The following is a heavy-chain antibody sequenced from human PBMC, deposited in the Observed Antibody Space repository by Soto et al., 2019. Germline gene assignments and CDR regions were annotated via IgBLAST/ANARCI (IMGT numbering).Heavy chain of an antibody. CDR3: ARDGVGVRDYYDSSGYYRNTPFDY. Sequence: GWSLRLASAASRFTVSIYWMSWVRQDPGKGLEWVANIKQDGSEKYYVDSVKGRFTISRDNAKNSLYLQMNSLRAEDTAVYYCARDGVGVRDYYDSSGYYRNTPFDYWGQGTLVTVSS. CDR1: RFTVSIYW. J-gene: IGHJ4*02. D-gene: IGHD3-22*01. CDR2: IKQDGSEK. V-gene: IGHV3-7*01.